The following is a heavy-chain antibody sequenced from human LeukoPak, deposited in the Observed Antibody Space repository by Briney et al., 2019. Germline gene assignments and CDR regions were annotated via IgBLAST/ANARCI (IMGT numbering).Heavy chain of an antibody. CDR1: GFTFSSYG. J-gene: IGHJ4*02. V-gene: IGHV3-33*01. CDR2: IWYDGSKK. Sequence: GVSLRLSCEGSGFTFSSYGSQWDRQAPGKGREWVAVIWYDGSKKYYGDSVKGRFTISRENSKNTLYLQMNSLRGEDTAIYYCARDLAARHFDYWGQGTLVTVSS. D-gene: IGHD6-6*01. CDR3: ARDLAARHFDY.